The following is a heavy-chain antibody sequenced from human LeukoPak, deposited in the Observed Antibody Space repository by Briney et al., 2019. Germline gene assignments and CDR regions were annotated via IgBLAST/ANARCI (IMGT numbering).Heavy chain of an antibody. J-gene: IGHJ4*02. V-gene: IGHV1-18*01. CDR1: GYTFNRYG. D-gene: IGHD1-26*01. CDR3: ARESHFSGSFPFDY. Sequence: GASVTVSYKASGYTFNRYGISWVRQAPGQGLEWMGWISAYNGNTNYAQKLQGRVTMTTDTSTSTAYMELRSLRSDDTVVYYCARESHFSGSFPFDYWGQGTLVTVSS. CDR2: ISAYNGNT.